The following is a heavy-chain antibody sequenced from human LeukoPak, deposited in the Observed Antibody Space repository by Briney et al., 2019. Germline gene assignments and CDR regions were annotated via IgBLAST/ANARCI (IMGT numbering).Heavy chain of an antibody. CDR2: TSSSDAGT. CDR1: GFTFGDYA. CDR3: AKDGSSGYHPF. V-gene: IGHV3-23*01. Sequence: GGSLRLSCTASGFTFGDYAMSWVRQTPGKGLEWVAATSSSDAGTYHADSVRGRFTISRDNSKNTLYLQMNSLRAEDTAVYYCAKDGSSGYHPFWGQGTLVTVSS. D-gene: IGHD6-19*01. J-gene: IGHJ4*02.